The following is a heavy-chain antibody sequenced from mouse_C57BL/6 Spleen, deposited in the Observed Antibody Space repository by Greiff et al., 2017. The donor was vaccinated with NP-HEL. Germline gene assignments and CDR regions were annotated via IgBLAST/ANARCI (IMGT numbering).Heavy chain of an antibody. Sequence: EVHVEQSGTVLVRPGASVKMSCKTSGYTFTSYWMHWVKQRPGQGLEWIGAIYPGNGDTSYNQKFKGKAKLTAVTSASTAYMELSSLTNEDSAVYCCRREVGRGYFDVWGTGTTVTVSS. CDR2: IYPGNGDT. J-gene: IGHJ1*03. CDR3: RREVGRGYFDV. V-gene: IGHV1-5*01. CDR1: GYTFTSYW. D-gene: IGHD1-3*01.